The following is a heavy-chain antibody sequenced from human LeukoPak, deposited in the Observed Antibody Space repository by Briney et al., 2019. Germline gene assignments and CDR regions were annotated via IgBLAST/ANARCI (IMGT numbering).Heavy chain of an antibody. CDR1: CGSISSYY. D-gene: IGHD6-19*01. CDR2: IYYSGST. V-gene: IGHV4-59*12. CDR3: ERDGQWPGMDV. J-gene: IGHJ6*04. Sequence: KASETLSLTCTVSCGSISSYYWSWIRQPPGKGLEWIGYIYYSGSTNYNPSLKSRVTISVDTSKNQFSLKLSSVTAADTAVYYCERDGQWPGMDVWGKGTTVTVSS.